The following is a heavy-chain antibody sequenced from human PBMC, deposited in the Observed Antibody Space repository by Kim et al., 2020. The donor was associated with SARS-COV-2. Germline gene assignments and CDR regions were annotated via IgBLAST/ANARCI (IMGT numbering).Heavy chain of an antibody. D-gene: IGHD3-10*01. Sequence: GGSLRLSCAASGLTFSNAWMSWVRQAPGKGLEWVGRIKSKTDGGTTDYAAPVKGRFTISRDDSKNTLYLQMNSLKTEDTAVYYCTLRDAWFGELAYYYYGMDVWGQGTTVTVSS. J-gene: IGHJ6*02. V-gene: IGHV3-15*01. CDR3: TLRDAWFGELAYYYYGMDV. CDR1: GLTFSNAW. CDR2: IKSKTDGGTT.